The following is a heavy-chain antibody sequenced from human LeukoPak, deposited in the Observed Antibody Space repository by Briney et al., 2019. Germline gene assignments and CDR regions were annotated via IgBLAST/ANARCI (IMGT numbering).Heavy chain of an antibody. V-gene: IGHV3-74*01. CDR2: INSDGSST. Sequence: PGGSLRLSCAASGFIFSSYWMHWVRQAPGKGLVWVSRINSDGSSTSYADSVKGRFTISRDNAKNTLYLQMNNLRAEDTAVYYCARDRYSGSYSDYWGQGTLVTVSS. J-gene: IGHJ4*02. CDR1: GFIFSSYW. D-gene: IGHD1-26*01. CDR3: ARDRYSGSYSDY.